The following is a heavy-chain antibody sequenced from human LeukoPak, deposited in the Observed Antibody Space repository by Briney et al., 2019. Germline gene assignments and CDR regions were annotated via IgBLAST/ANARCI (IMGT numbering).Heavy chain of an antibody. J-gene: IGHJ2*01. CDR3: ARVYYSSSYDYWYFDL. CDR2: IYYSGST. D-gene: IGHD6-13*01. CDR1: GGYIRSYY. V-gene: IGHV4-59*01. Sequence: SETLSLTCTVSGGYIRSYYWSWVRQPPGKGLEWIGYIYYSGSTNYNPSLKSRVTISVDTSKKQLSLKLSSVTAADTAVYYCARVYYSSSYDYWYFDLWGRGTLVTVSS.